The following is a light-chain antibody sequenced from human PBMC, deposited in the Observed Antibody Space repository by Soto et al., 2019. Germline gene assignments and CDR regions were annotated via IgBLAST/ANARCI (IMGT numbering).Light chain of an antibody. Sequence: DVQMTQSPSSLSASVGDTVTITCRASQSIGPYVNWYQQKPGSPPKILIYTTSTLQSGVPPRFSGSGSGTDFTLTISSLQPEEFATYFCQQSGRAPITFGQGTRLDIK. CDR1: QSIGPY. V-gene: IGKV1-39*01. J-gene: IGKJ5*01. CDR2: TTS. CDR3: QQSGRAPIT.